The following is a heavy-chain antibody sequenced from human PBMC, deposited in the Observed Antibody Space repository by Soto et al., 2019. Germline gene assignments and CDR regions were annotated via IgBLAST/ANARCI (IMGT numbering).Heavy chain of an antibody. J-gene: IGHJ4*02. CDR1: GYTFTSYG. Sequence: ASVKVSCKASGYTFTSYGISWVRQAPGQGLEWMGWTSAYNGNTNYAQKLQGRVTMTTDTSTSTAYMELRSLRSDDTAVYYCARSAYYDSSTGYYGPFEYWGQGILVTVSS. D-gene: IGHD3-9*01. CDR2: TSAYNGNT. CDR3: ARSAYYDSSTGYYGPFEY. V-gene: IGHV1-18*01.